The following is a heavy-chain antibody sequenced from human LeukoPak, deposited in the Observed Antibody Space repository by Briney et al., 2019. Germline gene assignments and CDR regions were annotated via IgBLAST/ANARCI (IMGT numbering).Heavy chain of an antibody. V-gene: IGHV5-51*01. J-gene: IGHJ6*02. CDR2: IYPGDSDT. CDR3: ARQIEIAAADPYYYYGMDV. CDR1: GYSFTSYW. Sequence: NRGESLKISCKGSGYSFTSYWIGWVRQMPGKGLEWMGIIYPGDSDTRYSPSFQGQVTISADKSISTAYLQWSSLKASDTAMYYCARQIEIAAADPYYYYGMDVWGQGTTVTVSS. D-gene: IGHD6-13*01.